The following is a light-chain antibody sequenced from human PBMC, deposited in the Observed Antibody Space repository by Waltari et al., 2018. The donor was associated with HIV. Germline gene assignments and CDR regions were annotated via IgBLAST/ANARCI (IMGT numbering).Light chain of an antibody. CDR1: NSNLGNNF. J-gene: IGLJ1*01. Sequence: QSILTQSPSVSAAPGQKVTVSCSGDNSNLGNNFVSWYQQVPGRAPRLLIYDNEKRPSSIPERFSAFKAGVSATLVIAGLQIVDEADYYCGTWDSSLSLYVFGPGTTVAVL. CDR2: DNE. CDR3: GTWDSSLSLYV. V-gene: IGLV1-51*01.